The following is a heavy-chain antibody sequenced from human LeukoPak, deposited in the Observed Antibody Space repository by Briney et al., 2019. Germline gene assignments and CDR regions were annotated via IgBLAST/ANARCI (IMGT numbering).Heavy chain of an antibody. Sequence: GGSLRLSCAASGFTFSDAWMSWVRQAPGKGLEWVSVIYSGGSTYYADSVKGRFTISRDNSKNTLYLQMNSLRAEDTAVYYCASIMVRGVIAYWGQGTLVTVSS. CDR3: ASIMVRGVIAY. CDR2: IYSGGST. D-gene: IGHD3-10*01. CDR1: GFTFSDAW. J-gene: IGHJ4*02. V-gene: IGHV3-66*01.